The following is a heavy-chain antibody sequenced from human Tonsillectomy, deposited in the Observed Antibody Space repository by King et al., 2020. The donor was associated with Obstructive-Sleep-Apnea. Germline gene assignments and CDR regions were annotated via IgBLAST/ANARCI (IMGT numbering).Heavy chain of an antibody. CDR3: AKIDYGDYVSFDY. CDR2: ISDSGGST. Sequence: VQLVESGGGLVQPGGSLRLSCAASGFTFRSYVMSWVRQAPGKGREWVSGISDSGGSTHSADSVKGRFTISRDNSKNTVYLQMNSLRAEDTAVYYCAKIDYGDYVSFDYWGQGTLVTVSS. J-gene: IGHJ4*02. D-gene: IGHD4-17*01. CDR1: GFTFRSYV. V-gene: IGHV3-23*04.